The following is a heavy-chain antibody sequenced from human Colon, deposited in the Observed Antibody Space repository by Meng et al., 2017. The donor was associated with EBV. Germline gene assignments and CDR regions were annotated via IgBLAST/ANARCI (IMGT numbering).Heavy chain of an antibody. J-gene: IGHJ5*02. CDR1: GDSITSNAW. CDR3: ARRDYGNYPLKSP. D-gene: IGHD4-17*01. Sequence: GPDLGQSPGLLSGACAVSGDSITSNAWWGWVRQPPGKGLEWIGQIHHTGYSTFNPSLQNRVTMSVDKSKNQFFLTVRSVTASDTAVYYCARRDYGNYPLKSPWGQGVLVTVSS. V-gene: IGHV4-4*03. CDR2: IHHTGYS.